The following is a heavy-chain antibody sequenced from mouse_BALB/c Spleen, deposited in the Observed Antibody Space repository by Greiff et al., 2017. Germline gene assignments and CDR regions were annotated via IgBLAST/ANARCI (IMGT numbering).Heavy chain of an antibody. V-gene: IGHV1-54*01. D-gene: IGHD2-2*01. Sequence: QVQLQQSGAELVRPGTSVKVSCKASGYAFTNYLIEWVKQRPGQGLEWIGVINPGSGGTNYNEKFKGKATLTADKSSSTAYMQLSSLTSDDSAVYFCARGRGYDGYFDYWGQGTTLTVSS. CDR3: ARGRGYDGYFDY. J-gene: IGHJ2*01. CDR2: INPGSGGT. CDR1: GYAFTNYL.